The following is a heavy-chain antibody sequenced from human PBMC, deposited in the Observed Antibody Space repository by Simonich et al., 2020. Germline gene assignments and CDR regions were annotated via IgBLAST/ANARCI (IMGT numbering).Heavy chain of an antibody. CDR2: ISYDGSNK. CDR3: ARELSKNGEAAAGYYFDY. J-gene: IGHJ4*02. V-gene: IGHV3-30*07. D-gene: IGHD6-13*01. CDR1: GFTFSSYA. Sequence: QVQLVESGGGVVQPGRSLRLSCAASGFTFSSYAMHWVRQAPGKGLEVVAVISYDGSNKYYADSVKGRFTISRDNAKNTLYLQMNSLRAEDTAVYYCARELSKNGEAAAGYYFDYWGQGTLVTVSS.